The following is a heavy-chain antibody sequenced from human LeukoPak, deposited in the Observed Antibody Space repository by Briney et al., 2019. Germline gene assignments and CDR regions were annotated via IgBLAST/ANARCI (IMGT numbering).Heavy chain of an antibody. D-gene: IGHD1/OR15-1a*01. CDR3: ARSEQGWFDP. CDR1: GGSFSGYY. J-gene: IGHJ5*02. Sequence: PSETLSLTCAVYGGSFSGYYWSWIRQPPGKGLEWIGEINHSGSTNYNPSLKSRVTISVDTSKNQFSLKLSSVTAADTAVYYCARSEQGWFDPWGQGTLVTVSS. V-gene: IGHV4-34*01. CDR2: INHSGST.